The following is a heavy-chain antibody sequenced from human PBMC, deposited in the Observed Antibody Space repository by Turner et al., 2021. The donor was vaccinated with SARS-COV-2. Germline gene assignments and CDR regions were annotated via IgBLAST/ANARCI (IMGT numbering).Heavy chain of an antibody. Sequence: QVQLVQSRAEVKKPGASVKVSCKASGGTLINASLSWVRQAPGQGLEWMGGIIPVFVTATYAQKFQGRVTITADVSSGTAYLALSSRRSEDKATYYCARTSLRAMDVWGQGTTVVVS. D-gene: IGHD3-10*01. CDR1: GGTLINAS. CDR2: IIPVFVTA. J-gene: IGHJ6*02. CDR3: ARTSLRAMDV. V-gene: IGHV1-69*01.